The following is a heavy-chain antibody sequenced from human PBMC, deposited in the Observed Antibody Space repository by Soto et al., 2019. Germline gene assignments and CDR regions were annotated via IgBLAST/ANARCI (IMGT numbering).Heavy chain of an antibody. CDR3: ARDLGPYGSGAKVDY. CDR1: GGSISSGDYY. V-gene: IGHV4-30-4*01. CDR2: IYYSGST. J-gene: IGHJ4*02. D-gene: IGHD3-10*01. Sequence: SETLSLTCTVSGGSISSGDYYWSWIRQPPGKGLEWIGYIYYSGSTYYNPSLKSRVTISVDTSKNQFSLKLSSVTAADTAVYYCARDLGPYGSGAKVDYWGQGTLVTVS.